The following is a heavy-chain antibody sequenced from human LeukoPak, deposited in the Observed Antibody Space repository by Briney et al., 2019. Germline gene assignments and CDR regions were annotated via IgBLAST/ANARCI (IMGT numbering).Heavy chain of an antibody. J-gene: IGHJ4*02. CDR2: IYYSGST. Sequence: SQTLSLTFTVSGGSISSGDYYWSWIRQPPGKGLEWIGYIYYSGSTYYNPSLKSRVTISIDMSKSQFSLKLSSVTAADTAVYYCAGGDTSAHGYWGQGTLVTVSS. D-gene: IGHD3-16*01. CDR3: AGGDTSAHGY. V-gene: IGHV4-30-4*08. CDR1: GGSISSGDYY.